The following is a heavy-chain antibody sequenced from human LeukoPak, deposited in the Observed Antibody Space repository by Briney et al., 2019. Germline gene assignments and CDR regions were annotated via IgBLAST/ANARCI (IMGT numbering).Heavy chain of an antibody. CDR3: ARRGPNCSSTSCYTVLAGWFDP. D-gene: IGHD2-2*02. J-gene: IGHJ5*02. CDR1: GGSISSSSHY. V-gene: IGHV4-39*07. CDR2: IYYSGST. Sequence: SETLSLTCTVSGGSISSSSHYWGWIRQPPGKGLEWIGSIYYSGSTYYNPSLKSRVTILVDTSKNQFSLKLSSVTAADTAVYYCARRGPNCSSTSCYTVLAGWFDPWGQGTLVTVSS.